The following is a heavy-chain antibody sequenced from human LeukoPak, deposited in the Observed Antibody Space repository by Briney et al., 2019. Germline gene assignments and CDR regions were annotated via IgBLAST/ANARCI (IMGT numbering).Heavy chain of an antibody. J-gene: IGHJ3*02. Sequence: QPGRSLRLSCAASGFTFNNYGIHWVRQAPGKGLEWMSFISPDASNKYYADSVKGRFTISRDNSRNTLSLQMNSLRPEDTAVYYCAREGHGGYDGERGGAFDICGQGTTVTVSS. CDR3: AREGHGGYDGERGGAFDI. V-gene: IGHV3-30*03. CDR1: GFTFNNYG. CDR2: ISPDASNK. D-gene: IGHD3-10*01.